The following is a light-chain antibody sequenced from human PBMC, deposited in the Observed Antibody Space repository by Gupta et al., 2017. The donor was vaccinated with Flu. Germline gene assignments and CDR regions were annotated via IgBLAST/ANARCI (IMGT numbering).Light chain of an antibody. Sequence: EIVMTQFPATLSVSPGERATLSCRASQSVRGNLAWYQQKPGQAPRLLIYSASTRTTDIPARFSGSGAGTEFTLTITSLQSEDFAGYYCQQYNNWPRTFGQGTKVDIK. CDR1: QSVRGN. CDR3: QQYNNWPRT. V-gene: IGKV3-15*01. J-gene: IGKJ1*01. CDR2: SAS.